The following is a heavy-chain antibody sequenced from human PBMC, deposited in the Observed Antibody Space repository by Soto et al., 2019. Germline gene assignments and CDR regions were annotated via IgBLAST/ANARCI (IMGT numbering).Heavy chain of an antibody. CDR1: GGSFSGYY. CDR3: ARGWDTAMATPFWYYYYGMDV. CDR2: INHNGST. V-gene: IGHV4-34*01. D-gene: IGHD5-18*01. Sequence: SETLSLTCAVYGGSFSGYYWSWIRQPPGKGLEWIGEINHNGSTNYNPSLKSRVTISVDTSKNQFSLKLSSVTAADTAVYYCARGWDTAMATPFWYYYYGMDVWGQGTTVTVSS. J-gene: IGHJ6*02.